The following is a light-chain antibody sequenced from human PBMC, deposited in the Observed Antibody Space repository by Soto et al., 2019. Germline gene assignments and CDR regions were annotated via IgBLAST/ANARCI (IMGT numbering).Light chain of an antibody. V-gene: IGKV3-20*01. J-gene: IGKJ1*01. CDR3: QQYGSSPWT. CDR2: GAS. CDR1: QSIDSN. Sequence: EIVITHSPATLSFSPVERATLSCRASQSIDSNLAWYQQKPGQAPRLLIYGASSRATGIPDRFSGSGSGTDFTLTISRLEPEDFAVYYCQQYGSSPWTFGQGTKVDI.